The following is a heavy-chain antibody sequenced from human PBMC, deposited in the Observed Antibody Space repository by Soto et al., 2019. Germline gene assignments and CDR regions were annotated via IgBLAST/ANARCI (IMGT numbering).Heavy chain of an antibody. V-gene: IGHV3-23*01. D-gene: IGHD2-15*01. J-gene: IGHJ4*02. Sequence: PGGSLRLSCAASGFTFSSYAMSWVRQAPGKGLEWVSAISGSGGSTYYADSVKGRFTISRDNSKNTLYLQMNSLRAEDTAVYYCAKDNRLVVVVVATDYPQTLSTWGQGTLVIVSS. CDR2: ISGSGGST. CDR1: GFTFSSYA. CDR3: AKDNRLVVVVVATDYPQTLST.